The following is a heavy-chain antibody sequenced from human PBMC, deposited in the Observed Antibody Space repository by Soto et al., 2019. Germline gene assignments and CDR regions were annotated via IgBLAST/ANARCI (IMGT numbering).Heavy chain of an antibody. Sequence: PSETLSLTCTVSGGSISSSSYYWGWIRQPPGKGLEWIGSIYYSGSTYYNPSLKSRVTISVDTSKNQFSLKLSSVTAADTAVYYCAKTRGGDFWSGYHLRQRGFDYWGHGTLVTVS. J-gene: IGHJ4*01. V-gene: IGHV4-39*01. D-gene: IGHD3-3*01. CDR1: GGSISSSSYY. CDR2: IYYSGST. CDR3: AKTRGGDFWSGYHLRQRGFDY.